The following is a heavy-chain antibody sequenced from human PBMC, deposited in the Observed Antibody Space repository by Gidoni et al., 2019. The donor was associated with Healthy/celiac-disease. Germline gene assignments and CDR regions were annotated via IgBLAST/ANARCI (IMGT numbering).Heavy chain of an antibody. J-gene: IGHJ4*02. CDR3: ARDKGGRGYSYGFDY. Sequence: EVQLVESGGGLVKPGGSLRLSCAASGFTFSSYSMNWVRQAPGKGLEWVSSISSSSSYIYYADSVKGRFTISRDNAKNSLYLQMNSLRAEDTAVYYCARDKGGRGYSYGFDYWGQGTLVTVSS. CDR2: ISSSSSYI. CDR1: GFTFSSYS. D-gene: IGHD5-18*01. V-gene: IGHV3-21*01.